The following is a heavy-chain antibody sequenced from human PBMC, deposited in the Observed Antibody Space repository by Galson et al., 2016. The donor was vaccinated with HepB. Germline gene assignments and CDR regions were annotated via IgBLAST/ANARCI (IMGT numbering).Heavy chain of an antibody. D-gene: IGHD3-22*01. Sequence: SLRLSCAASGFTFSNYAMSWVRQAPGKGLEWVSSINIGGDSTYYADSVKGRFTISRDNSKNTLYLQMNSLRADDTAVYYCVKDQHDSSGYYLGVDYWGQGTLVTVSS. J-gene: IGHJ4*02. V-gene: IGHV3-23*01. CDR2: INIGGDST. CDR1: GFTFSNYA. CDR3: VKDQHDSSGYYLGVDY.